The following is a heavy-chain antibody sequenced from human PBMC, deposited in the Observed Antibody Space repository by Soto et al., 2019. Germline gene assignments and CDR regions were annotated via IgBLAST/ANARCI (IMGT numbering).Heavy chain of an antibody. J-gene: IGHJ4*02. CDR2: LKGRRDGGTS. V-gene: IGHV3-15*05. Sequence: GASLRLSCAASGLTFTNAWMGWVRQAPGKGLEWIGRLKGRRDGGTSDYAAPVKGRFSISKDESKNTLYLQMTSRRAEDTAVYYGTRLQTAEAGPLNWGQGTLVTVYS. CDR1: GLTFTNAW. CDR3: TRLQTAEAGPLN. D-gene: IGHD2-15*01.